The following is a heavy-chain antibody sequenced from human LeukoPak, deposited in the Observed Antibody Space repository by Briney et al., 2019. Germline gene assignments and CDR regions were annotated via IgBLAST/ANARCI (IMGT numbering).Heavy chain of an antibody. V-gene: IGHV4-39*07. D-gene: IGHD5-12*01. CDR3: ARVSGYDWESSYDY. CDR2: IYYSGST. J-gene: IGHJ4*02. Sequence: PSETLSLTCTVSGGSISSSSYYWGWIRQPPGTGLEWIGSIYYSGSTYYNPSLKSRVTISVDTSKNQFSLKLSSVTAADTAVYYCARVSGYDWESSYDYWGQGTLVTVSS. CDR1: GGSISSSSYY.